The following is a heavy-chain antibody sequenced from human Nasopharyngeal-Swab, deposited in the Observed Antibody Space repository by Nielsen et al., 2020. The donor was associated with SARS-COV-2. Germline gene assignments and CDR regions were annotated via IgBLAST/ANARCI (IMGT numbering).Heavy chain of an antibody. Sequence: GSLRLSCNVSGDSLGRYYWSWIRQSPGKGPECLGYVYYTGSTNYNPSLKSRITISMDTSKNQFSLKIWSVTAADTAVYYCARGFDIVLMVYAIRSNWFDPWGQGTLVTVSS. CDR2: VYYTGST. D-gene: IGHD2-8*01. CDR1: GDSLGRYY. CDR3: ARGFDIVLMVYAIRSNWFDP. J-gene: IGHJ5*02. V-gene: IGHV4-59*12.